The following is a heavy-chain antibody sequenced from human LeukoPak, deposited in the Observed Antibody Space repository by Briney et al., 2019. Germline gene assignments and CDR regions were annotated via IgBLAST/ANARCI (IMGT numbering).Heavy chain of an antibody. CDR1: GVSISTYY. CDR3: AREGRSATDGY. V-gene: IGHV4-4*07. J-gene: IGHJ4*02. Sequence: SETLSLTCTISGVSISTYYWTWIRQPAGKGLEWIGRISSSGGTDYNPSLQSRVTMSVDSSKNQFSLKLSSMTAADTAVYYCAREGRSATDGYWGQGTLVTVSS. CDR2: ISSSGGT. D-gene: IGHD3-16*01.